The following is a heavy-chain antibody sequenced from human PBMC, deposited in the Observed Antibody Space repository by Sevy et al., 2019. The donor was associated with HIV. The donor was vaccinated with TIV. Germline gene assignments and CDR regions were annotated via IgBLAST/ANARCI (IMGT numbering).Heavy chain of an antibody. CDR3: ARAATEDTSSSVWFDP. D-gene: IGHD6-6*01. J-gene: IGHJ5*02. CDR1: GGSISSGNYY. V-gene: IGHV4-30-4*01. Sequence: SETLSLTCTVSGGSISSGNYYWHWIRQPPGKGLEWIGYISYTGNTYYNPSLKSPVTISVDTSNNQFSLSLTSVTASDTAVYYCARAATEDTSSSVWFDPWGQGTLVTVSS. CDR2: ISYTGNT.